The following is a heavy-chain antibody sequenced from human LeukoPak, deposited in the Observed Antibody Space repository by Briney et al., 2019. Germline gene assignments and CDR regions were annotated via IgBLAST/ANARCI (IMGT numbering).Heavy chain of an antibody. V-gene: IGHV3-23*01. CDR3: AKPITMVRGVIRDY. CDR2: ITASGAGI. J-gene: IGHJ4*02. Sequence: GESLRLSCAAAGFTFSNYAMGWVRQAPGKGLEWVSGITASGAGIYYADSVKGRFTISRDGPHNTLYLQMNSLRAEDTAVYYCAKPITMVRGVIRDYWGQGTLVTVSS. CDR1: GFTFSNYA. D-gene: IGHD3-10*01.